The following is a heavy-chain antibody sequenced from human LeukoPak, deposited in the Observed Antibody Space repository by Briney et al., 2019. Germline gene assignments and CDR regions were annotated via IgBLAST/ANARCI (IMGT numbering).Heavy chain of an antibody. CDR3: AKDSGGSYFAY. J-gene: IGHJ4*02. V-gene: IGHV3-30*18. Sequence: GGSLRLSCAASGFTFSSYGMHWVRQAPGKGLEWVAVISYDGSNKYYADSVKGRFTISRDNSKSTLYLQMNSLRAEDTAVYYCAKDSGGSYFAYWGQGTLVTVSS. CDR2: ISYDGSNK. D-gene: IGHD1-26*01. CDR1: GFTFSSYG.